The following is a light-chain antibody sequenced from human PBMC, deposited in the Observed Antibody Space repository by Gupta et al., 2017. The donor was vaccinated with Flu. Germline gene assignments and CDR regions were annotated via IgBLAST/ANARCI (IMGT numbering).Light chain of an antibody. CDR2: RNN. V-gene: IGLV1-47*01. J-gene: IGLJ3*02. CDR1: SSNIGSNY. Sequence: QSVLTQPPSASGHPGQRVTISCSGSSSNIGSNYVYWYQQLPGTAPKLLIYRNNQRPSGVPDRFSGSKSGTSASLAISGLRSEDEADYYCAAWDDSLSGLWVFGGGTKLTVL. CDR3: AAWDDSLSGLWV.